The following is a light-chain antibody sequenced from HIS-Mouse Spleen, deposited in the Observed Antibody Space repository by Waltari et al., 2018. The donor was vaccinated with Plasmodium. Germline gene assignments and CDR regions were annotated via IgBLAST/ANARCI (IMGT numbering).Light chain of an antibody. CDR2: QDS. CDR1: TLRDKY. CDR3: QAWDSSTVV. V-gene: IGLV3-1*01. Sequence: SYVLTHPPPVSVSPGQTASITCSCHTLRDKYACWYQQTPGQSPLLVIYQDSKRPSGIPERFSGSNSGNTATLTISGTQAMDEADYYCQAWDSSTVVFGGGTKLTVL. J-gene: IGLJ2*01.